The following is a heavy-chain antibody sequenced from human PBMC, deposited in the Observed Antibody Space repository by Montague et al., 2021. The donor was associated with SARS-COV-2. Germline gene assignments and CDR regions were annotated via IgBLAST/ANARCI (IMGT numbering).Heavy chain of an antibody. D-gene: IGHD2-2*02. J-gene: IGHJ4*01. CDR2: MYYTGTS. CDR1: GGSASGYY. Sequence: SETLSLTCALSGGSASGYYWAWIRQPPGKGLEWIGYMYYTGTSNYNPSLKSRVSMSIDTSKNHFSLNLTSVAAADTGFYYCARGLGYTSMFRFFDYWGHGAQVTVSS. V-gene: IGHV4-59*02. CDR3: ARGLGYTSMFRFFDY.